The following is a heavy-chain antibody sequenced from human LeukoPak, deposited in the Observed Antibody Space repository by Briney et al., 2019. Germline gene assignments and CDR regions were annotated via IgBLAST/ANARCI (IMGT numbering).Heavy chain of an antibody. J-gene: IGHJ6*03. V-gene: IGHV1-18*01. CDR1: GYTFTSYS. CDR3: ARGLRRKTGYYYYYMDV. Sequence: ASVKVSCKASGYTFTSYSINWVRQAPGQGLEWMGWISAYNGNSHYTQKFQGRVTITADKSTSTAYMELSSLRSEDTAVYYCARGLRRKTGYYYYYMDVWGKGTTVTVSS. CDR2: ISAYNGNS. D-gene: IGHD3-16*01.